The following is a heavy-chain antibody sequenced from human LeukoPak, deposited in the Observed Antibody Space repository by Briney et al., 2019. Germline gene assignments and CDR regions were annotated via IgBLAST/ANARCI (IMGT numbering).Heavy chain of an antibody. V-gene: IGHV4-59*01. CDR1: GGSISSYY. CDR3: ARVGSSWYDYYYGLDV. CDR2: IYYSGST. J-gene: IGHJ6*02. D-gene: IGHD6-13*01. Sequence: PSETLSLTCTVSGGSISSYYWSWIRQPPGKGLEWIGYIYYSGSTNYNPPLKSRVTISVDTSKNQFSLKLSSVTAADTAVYYCARVGSSWYDYYYGLDVWGQGTTVTVSS.